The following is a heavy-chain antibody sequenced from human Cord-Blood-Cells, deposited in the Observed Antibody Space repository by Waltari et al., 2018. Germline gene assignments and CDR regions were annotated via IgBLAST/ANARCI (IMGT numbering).Heavy chain of an antibody. J-gene: IGHJ6*03. D-gene: IGHD2-2*01. CDR1: GGSISSGGYY. Sequence: QVQLQESGPGLVKPSQTLSLTCTVSGGSISSGGYYWSWIRQPPGKGLEWIGYIYYSGSTYYNPSLKSRVTISVDTSKNQFSLKLSSVTAADTAVYYCARDGRGYCSSTSCTDYYYYYMDVWGKGTTVTVSS. CDR2: IYYSGST. V-gene: IGHV4-31*03. CDR3: ARDGRGYCSSTSCTDYYYYYMDV.